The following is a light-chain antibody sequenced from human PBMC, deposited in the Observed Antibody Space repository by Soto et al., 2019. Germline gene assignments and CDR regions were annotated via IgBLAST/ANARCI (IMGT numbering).Light chain of an antibody. V-gene: IGLV2-14*01. CDR2: EVS. J-gene: IGLJ2*01. CDR1: SSDIGGYNY. Sequence: QAVLTQPASVSGSPGQSITISCTGTSSDIGGYNYVSWYQQHPGKAPKVMIYEVSKRPSGVSNRFSGSKSGNTASLTISGLQAEDEAAYICASFTSTSTVIFGGGTKLTVL. CDR3: ASFTSTSTVI.